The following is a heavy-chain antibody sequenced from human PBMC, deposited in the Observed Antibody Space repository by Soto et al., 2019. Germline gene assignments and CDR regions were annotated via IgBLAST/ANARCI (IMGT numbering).Heavy chain of an antibody. Sequence: QVQLVQSGAVVKKPGASVKVSCKASGYTFTSYGISWVRQAPGQGLEWMGWISAYNGNTKYAQKLQGRVTMTTDTSTSAAYMELRRLGSDDAAVYYCARDLSDGDFEYWGQGALVTVSS. CDR1: GYTFTSYG. D-gene: IGHD4-17*01. CDR3: ARDLSDGDFEY. J-gene: IGHJ4*02. V-gene: IGHV1-18*01. CDR2: ISAYNGNT.